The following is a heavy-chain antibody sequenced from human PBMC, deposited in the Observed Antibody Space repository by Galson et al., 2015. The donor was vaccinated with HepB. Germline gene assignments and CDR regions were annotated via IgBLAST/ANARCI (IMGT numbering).Heavy chain of an antibody. CDR2: IKPDGSEN. V-gene: IGHV3-7*01. D-gene: IGHD3-3*01. CDR3: ARIRDGGAFDI. CDR1: GFTFSSHW. J-gene: IGHJ3*02. Sequence: SLRLSCAASGFTFSSHWMTWVRQAAGKGLQWVAYIKPDGSENYYVDSVKGRFTISRDNAKNSLYLQMNSLRVEDTAVYYCARIRDGGAFDIWGQGTMVTVSS.